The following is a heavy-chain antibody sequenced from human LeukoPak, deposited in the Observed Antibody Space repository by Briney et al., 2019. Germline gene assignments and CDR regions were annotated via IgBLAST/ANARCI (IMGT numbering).Heavy chain of an antibody. D-gene: IGHD4/OR15-4a*01. J-gene: IGHJ4*02. CDR3: VRDLRTDYAFDS. CDR2: INWDGYST. V-gene: IGHV3-20*04. CDR1: GFIFDDYG. Sequence: PGGSLRLSCAASGFIFDDYGMTWVRQGPGKGLEGVSGINWDGYSTGYADSVRGRFTISRDNAKSTLYLQMNSLRPEDTALYYCVRDLRTDYAFDSWGQGTLVTVSS.